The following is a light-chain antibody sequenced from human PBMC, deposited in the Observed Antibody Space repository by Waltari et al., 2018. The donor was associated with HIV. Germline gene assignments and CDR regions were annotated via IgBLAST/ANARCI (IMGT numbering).Light chain of an antibody. CDR1: KLANKF. CDR2: QDR. V-gene: IGLV3-1*01. Sequence: SYELAQPPSVSVSPGQTASITCSGDKLANKFAAWYQQKPGQSPVVVMYQDRSRPSGIPERFSGSNSGNTATLTISGTQAMDEADYYCQAWDSSTVVFGGGTKLTVL. CDR3: QAWDSSTVV. J-gene: IGLJ2*01.